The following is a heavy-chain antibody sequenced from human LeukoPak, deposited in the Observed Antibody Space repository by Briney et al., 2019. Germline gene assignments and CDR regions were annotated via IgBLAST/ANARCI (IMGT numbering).Heavy chain of an antibody. CDR2: ISSSGSTI. CDR3: AREVAVTGTPSLDN. D-gene: IGHD6-19*01. V-gene: IGHV3-48*03. J-gene: IGHJ4*02. Sequence: GGSLRLSCAASGFTFSSYEMNWVRQAPGRGLEWVSYISSSGSTIYYADSVRGRFTLSRDNAKNSLYLQMNSLRVEDTAIYYCAREVAVTGTPSLDNWGQGTLVTVSS. CDR1: GFTFSSYE.